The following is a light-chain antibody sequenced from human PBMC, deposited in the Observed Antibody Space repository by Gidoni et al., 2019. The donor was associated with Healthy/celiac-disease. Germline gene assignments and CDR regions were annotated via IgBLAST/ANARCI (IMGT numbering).Light chain of an antibody. Sequence: QSALTQPDSVSGSPGQSITISCTGTSSDVGGYNYVSWYQQHPGKAPKLMIYEVSNRPSGVPDRFSGSKSGNTASLTISGLQAEDEADYYCSSYTSSSTPVVFGGGTKLTVL. V-gene: IGLV2-14*01. CDR3: SSYTSSSTPVV. CDR2: EVS. J-gene: IGLJ2*01. CDR1: SSDVGGYNY.